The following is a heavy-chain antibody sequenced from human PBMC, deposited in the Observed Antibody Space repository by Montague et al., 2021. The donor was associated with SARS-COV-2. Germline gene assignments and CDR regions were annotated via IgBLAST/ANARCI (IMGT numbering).Heavy chain of an antibody. V-gene: IGHV3-23*01. J-gene: IGHJ4*02. CDR2: ISGSGGST. D-gene: IGHD3-22*01. Sequence: SLRLSCAASGFTFSSYAMSWVRQAPGEGLEWVSAISGSGGSTYYADSVKGRFTISRDNSKNTLYLQMNSLRAKDTAVYYCRVGNYYDSISDYWGQGTLVTVSS. CDR3: RVGNYYDSISDY. CDR1: GFTFSSYA.